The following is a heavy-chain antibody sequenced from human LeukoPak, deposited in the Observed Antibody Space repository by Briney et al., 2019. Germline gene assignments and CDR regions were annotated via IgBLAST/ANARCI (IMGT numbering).Heavy chain of an antibody. J-gene: IGHJ2*01. CDR2: ISYDGSNK. CDR1: GFTFSSYG. Sequence: PGRSLRLSCAASGFTFSSYGMHWVRQAPGKGLEWVAVISYDGSNKYYADSVKGRFTISRDNSKNTLYLQMNSLRAEDTAVYYCAKDGPVEAVQGWYFDLWGRGTLVTVSS. V-gene: IGHV3-30*18. CDR3: AKDGPVEAVQGWYFDL.